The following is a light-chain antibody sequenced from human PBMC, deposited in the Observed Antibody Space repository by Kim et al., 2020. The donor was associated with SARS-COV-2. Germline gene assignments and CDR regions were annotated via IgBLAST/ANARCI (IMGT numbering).Light chain of an antibody. Sequence: PGEGATLSCKASQSVGINYLAWYQQKPGQAPRLLIYGASRRATGVADRFSGYRSGTEFTLSISRVEPDDFAVYYCQQYGTSPPMYTFGQGTKLEI. V-gene: IGKV3-20*01. CDR1: QSVGINY. J-gene: IGKJ2*01. CDR3: QQYGTSPPMYT. CDR2: GAS.